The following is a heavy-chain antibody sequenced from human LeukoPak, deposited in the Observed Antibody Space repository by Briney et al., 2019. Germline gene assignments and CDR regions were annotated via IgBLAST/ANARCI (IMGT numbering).Heavy chain of an antibody. CDR1: GYTFTSYG. J-gene: IGHJ4*02. CDR3: ARDLRSYYGSGSFNY. CDR2: ISAYNGNT. Sequence: ASVKVSCKASGYTFTSYGISWVRQAPGQGLEWMGWISAYNGNTNYAQKLQGRVTMTTDTSTSTAYMGLRSLRSDDTAVYYCARDLRSYYGSGSFNYWGQGTLVTVSS. D-gene: IGHD3-10*01. V-gene: IGHV1-18*01.